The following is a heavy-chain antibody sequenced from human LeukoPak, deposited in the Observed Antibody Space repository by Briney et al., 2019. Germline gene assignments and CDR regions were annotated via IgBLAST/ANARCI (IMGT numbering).Heavy chain of an antibody. CDR2: INPNSGGT. CDR3: ARDLRYFDWYDF. Sequence: ASVKVSCKASGYTFTVYYMHWVRQAPGQGLEWMGWINPNSGGTNYAQKFQGRVTMTRDTSISTAYMELRRLRSDDTAVYYCARDLRYFDWYDFWGQGTLVTVSS. CDR1: GYTFTVYY. V-gene: IGHV1-2*02. D-gene: IGHD3-9*01. J-gene: IGHJ5*01.